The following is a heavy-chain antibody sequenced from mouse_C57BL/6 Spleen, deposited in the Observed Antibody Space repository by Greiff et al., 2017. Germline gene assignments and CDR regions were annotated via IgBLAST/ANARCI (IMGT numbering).Heavy chain of an antibody. J-gene: IGHJ2*01. Sequence: VQLQQPGAELVRPGTSVKLSCKASGYTFTSYWMHWVQQRPGQALEWIGVIDPSDSYTTSNQKFKGKATLTVYTSSSTANMQLSSLTSENAAVYDCARGDYYYGSSYFDCWGTGTTLTVSS. CDR3: ARGDYYYGSSYFDC. CDR1: GYTFTSYW. V-gene: IGHV1-59*01. D-gene: IGHD1-1*01. CDR2: IDPSDSYT.